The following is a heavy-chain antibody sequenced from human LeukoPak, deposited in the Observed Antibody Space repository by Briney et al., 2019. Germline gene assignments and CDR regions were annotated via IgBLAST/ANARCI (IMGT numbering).Heavy chain of an antibody. V-gene: IGHV3-74*01. Sequence: HPGGSLRLSCAASGFTFSSYWMYWVRQAPGKGLVWVSRINTDGSYTNYADSVKGRFTISRDNAKNMLYLQMNSLRAEDTAVYYCARAYSSGWRRLRGYYGMDVWGQGTTVTVSS. D-gene: IGHD6-19*01. CDR2: INTDGSYT. J-gene: IGHJ6*02. CDR1: GFTFSSYW. CDR3: ARAYSSGWRRLRGYYGMDV.